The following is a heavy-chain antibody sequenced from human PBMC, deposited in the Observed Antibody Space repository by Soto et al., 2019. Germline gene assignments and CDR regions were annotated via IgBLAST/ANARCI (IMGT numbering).Heavy chain of an antibody. CDR2: IYYSGST. CDR3: ARGAGYDFWSGYMYYFDY. V-gene: IGHV4-59*01. Sequence: SGTLSLTCTVSGGSISSYYWSWIRQHPGKGLEWIGYIYYSGSTNYNPSLKSRVTISVDTSKNQFSLKLSSVTAADTAVYYCARGAGYDFWSGYMYYFDYWGQGTLVTVSS. J-gene: IGHJ4*02. CDR1: GGSISSYY. D-gene: IGHD3-3*01.